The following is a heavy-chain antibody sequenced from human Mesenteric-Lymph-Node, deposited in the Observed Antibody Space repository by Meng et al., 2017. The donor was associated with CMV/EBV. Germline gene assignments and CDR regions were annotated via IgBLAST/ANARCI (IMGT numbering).Heavy chain of an antibody. D-gene: IGHD1-26*01. V-gene: IGHV1-2*02. Sequence: ASVKVSCKASGYTFTGYYMHWVRQAPGQGLEWMGWINPNSGGTNYAQKFQGRVTMTRDTAISTAYMELSRLRSDDTAGYYCARSRSGGSYSAFDIWGQGTTVTVSS. CDR1: GYTFTGYY. CDR2: INPNSGGT. CDR3: ARSRSGGSYSAFDI. J-gene: IGHJ3*02.